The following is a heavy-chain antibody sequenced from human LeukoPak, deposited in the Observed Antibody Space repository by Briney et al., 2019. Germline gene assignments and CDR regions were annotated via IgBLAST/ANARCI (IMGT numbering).Heavy chain of an antibody. V-gene: IGHV4-38-2*02. J-gene: IGHJ5*02. Sequence: SETLSLTCTVSGGSISSGYYWGWIRQPPGKGLEWIGSIYHSGSTYYNPSLKSRVTISVDTSKNQFSLKLSSVTAADTAVYYCAREEAWFGELGWFDPWGQGTLVTVSS. CDR2: IYHSGST. CDR3: AREEAWFGELGWFDP. D-gene: IGHD3-10*01. CDR1: GGSISSGYY.